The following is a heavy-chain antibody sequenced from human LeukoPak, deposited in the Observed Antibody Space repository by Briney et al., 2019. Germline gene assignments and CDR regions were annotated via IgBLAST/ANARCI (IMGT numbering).Heavy chain of an antibody. V-gene: IGHV5-51*01. CDR2: IYPGDSDT. CDR1: GYSFTSYW. Sequence: GESLKISCKGSGYSFTSYWIGWVRQMPGKGLEWMGIIYPGDSDTRYSPSFQGQVTISADKSISAAYLQWSSLKASDTAMYYCASTYYDFWSGYPYYYGMDVWGQGTTVTVSS. CDR3: ASTYYDFWSGYPYYYGMDV. J-gene: IGHJ6*02. D-gene: IGHD3-3*01.